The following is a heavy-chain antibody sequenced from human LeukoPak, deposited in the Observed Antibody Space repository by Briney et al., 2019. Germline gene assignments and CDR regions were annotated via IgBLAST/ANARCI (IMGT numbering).Heavy chain of an antibody. D-gene: IGHD3-22*01. V-gene: IGHV1-58*02. CDR3: AAELNYYYDSSGYYFDAFDI. CDR1: GFTFSTSG. CDR2: IVVGSGNT. J-gene: IGHJ3*02. Sequence: ASVKVSCKTSGFTFSTSGIQWVRQARGQRLEWIGWIVVGSGNTKYAQKFQERVTITRDMFTSTAYMELSSLRSEDTAVYYCAAELNYYYDSSGYYFDAFDIWGQGTTVTVSS.